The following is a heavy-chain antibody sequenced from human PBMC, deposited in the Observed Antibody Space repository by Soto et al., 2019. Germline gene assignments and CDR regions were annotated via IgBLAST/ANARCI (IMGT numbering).Heavy chain of an antibody. CDR2: INPNSGGT. V-gene: IGHV1-2*02. Sequence: QVQLVQSGAEVKKPGASVKVSCKASGYTFTGYYMHWVRQAPGQGLEWMGWINPNSGGTNHAQKFQGRVTMTRDTSISTAYMELSRLRSDDTAVYYCARDHGDSTGYYSVYFDLWGRVTLVTVSS. D-gene: IGHD3-22*01. CDR1: GYTFTGYY. J-gene: IGHJ2*01. CDR3: ARDHGDSTGYYSVYFDL.